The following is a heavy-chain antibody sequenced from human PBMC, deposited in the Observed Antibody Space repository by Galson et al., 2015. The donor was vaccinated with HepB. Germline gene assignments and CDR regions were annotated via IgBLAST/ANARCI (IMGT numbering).Heavy chain of an antibody. V-gene: IGHV7-4-1*02. CDR3: ARADDYSNYVPFDY. CDR1: GYAFSSFS. CDR2: LNTNTGNP. D-gene: IGHD4-11*01. J-gene: IGHJ4*02. Sequence: SVKVSCKASGYAFSSFSITWVRQAPGQGLEWMGWLNTNTGNPTYAQGYTGRFVFSLDTSVSTAYLQISSLKVEDTAVYYCARADDYSNYVPFDYWGQGTLVTVSS.